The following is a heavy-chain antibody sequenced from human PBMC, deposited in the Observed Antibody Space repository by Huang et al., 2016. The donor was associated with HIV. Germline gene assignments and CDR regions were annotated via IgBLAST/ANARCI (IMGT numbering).Heavy chain of an antibody. CDR2: VSNKGNNK. V-gene: IGHV3-30*18. J-gene: IGHJ1*01. CDR1: GFTFNIYG. D-gene: IGHD3-10*01. CDR3: AKPGRSHEFFQH. Sequence: QEQLVESGGSVVQPGRSLRLSCEASGFTFNIYGVHWVRQAPGKGLEVMEIVSNKGNNKSYADAVKGRFNVSRDNSNNTLFLQMNSLRAEDTAIYDCAKPGRSHEFFQHWGQGTLVTVSS.